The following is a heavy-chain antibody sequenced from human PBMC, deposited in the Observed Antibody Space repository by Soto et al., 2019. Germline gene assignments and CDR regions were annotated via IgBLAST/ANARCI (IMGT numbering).Heavy chain of an antibody. CDR3: AKNRELRSYYYYGMDV. V-gene: IGHV3-30*18. D-gene: IGHD1-26*01. J-gene: IGHJ6*02. CDR1: GFTFSSYG. CDR2: ISYDGSNK. Sequence: GGSLRLACAASGFTFSSYGMHWGRQAPGKGLEWVAVISYDGSNKYYADSVKGRFTISRDNSKNTLYLQMNSLRAEDTAVYYCAKNRELRSYYYYGMDVWGQGTTVTVSS.